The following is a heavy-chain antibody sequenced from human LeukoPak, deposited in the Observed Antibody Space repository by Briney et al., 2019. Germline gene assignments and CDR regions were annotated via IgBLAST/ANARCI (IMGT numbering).Heavy chain of an antibody. D-gene: IGHD6-13*01. V-gene: IGHV1-69*04. Sequence: SVKVSCKASGGTLSSYPISWVRQAPGQGLEWMGRIIPILGIANYAQKFQGRVTITADKSTSTAYMELSSLRSEDTAVYYCARDLAIAATTGYWGQGTLVTVSS. CDR1: GGTLSSYP. CDR2: IIPILGIA. J-gene: IGHJ4*02. CDR3: ARDLAIAATTGY.